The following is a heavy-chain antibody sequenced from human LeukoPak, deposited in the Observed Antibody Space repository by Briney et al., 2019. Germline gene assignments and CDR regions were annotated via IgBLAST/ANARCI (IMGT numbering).Heavy chain of an antibody. CDR1: GFTFSSYS. CDR2: ISSSSSYI. D-gene: IGHD1-26*01. V-gene: IGHV3-21*01. CDR3: ARDLRVGATRYAFDI. J-gene: IGHJ3*02. Sequence: GGSLRLSCAASGFTFSSYSMNWVRQAPGKWLEWVSSISSSSSYIYYADSVKGRFTISRDNAKNSLYLQMNSLRAEDTAVYYCARDLRVGATRYAFDIWGQGTMVTVSS.